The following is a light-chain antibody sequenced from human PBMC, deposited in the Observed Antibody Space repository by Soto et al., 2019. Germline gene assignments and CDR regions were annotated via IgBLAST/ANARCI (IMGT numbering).Light chain of an antibody. CDR1: QSVSSN. CDR2: GAS. Sequence: EIVMTQSPATLSVSPGERETHSCRASQSVSSNLGWYQQKPGQAPRLLIYGASTRATDIPARFSGSGSGTEFTLSISSLQSEDFAVYYCQQYDNWPYTFGQGTKVDIK. CDR3: QQYDNWPYT. V-gene: IGKV3-15*01. J-gene: IGKJ2*01.